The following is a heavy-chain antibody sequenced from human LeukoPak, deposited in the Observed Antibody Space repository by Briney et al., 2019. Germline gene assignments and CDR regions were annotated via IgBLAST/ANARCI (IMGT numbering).Heavy chain of an antibody. D-gene: IGHD2-2*01. CDR1: GFTFSSYA. CDR2: ISGSGGST. CDR3: AREPWEGCSNSASCPDCYYYMDV. Sequence: PGGSLRLSCAASGFTFSSYAMSWVRQAPGKGLEWVSAISGSGGSTYYADSVKGRFTISRDNSKNTLYVQMNSLRAEDTAVYYCAREPWEGCSNSASCPDCYYYMDVWGKGTTVTVSS. V-gene: IGHV3-23*01. J-gene: IGHJ6*03.